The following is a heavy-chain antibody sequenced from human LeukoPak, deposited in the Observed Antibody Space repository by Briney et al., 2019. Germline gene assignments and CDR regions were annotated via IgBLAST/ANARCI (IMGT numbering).Heavy chain of an antibody. CDR2: ISAYNGNT. CDR3: ARAKAIFGVVIILRYFDY. Sequence: ASVKVSCKASGYTFTSYGISWVRQAPGQGLEWMGWISAYNGNTNYAQKLQGRVTMTTDTSTSTAYMELSRLRSDDTAVYYCARAKAIFGVVIILRYFDYWGQGTLVTVSS. V-gene: IGHV1-18*01. CDR1: GYTFTSYG. D-gene: IGHD3-3*01. J-gene: IGHJ4*02.